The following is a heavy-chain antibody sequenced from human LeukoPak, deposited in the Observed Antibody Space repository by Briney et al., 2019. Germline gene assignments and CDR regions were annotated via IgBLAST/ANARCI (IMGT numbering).Heavy chain of an antibody. J-gene: IGHJ4*02. CDR2: ISGNTVST. Sequence: GGSLRLSCAASGFTFSNYAMSWVRQAPGKGLEWVSTISGNTVSTYYADSVKGRLTISRDNSKNTFYLQMHSLRAEDTAVYYCAKFRGYCSGASCYFDYWGQGTLVTVSS. CDR1: GFTFSNYA. D-gene: IGHD2-15*01. V-gene: IGHV3-23*01. CDR3: AKFRGYCSGASCYFDY.